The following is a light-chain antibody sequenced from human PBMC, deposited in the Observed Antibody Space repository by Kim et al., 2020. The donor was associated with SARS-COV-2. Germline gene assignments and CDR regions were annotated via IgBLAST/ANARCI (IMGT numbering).Light chain of an antibody. CDR1: SREVGSYNL. J-gene: IGLJ3*02. CDR2: EVS. V-gene: IGLV2-23*02. Sequence: SPGQSITISCTGTSREVGSYNLVSWYQQHPGKAPKLMIYEVSKRPSGVSNRFSGSKSGNTASLTISGLQAEDEADYYCCSYAGSRVFGGGTQLTVL. CDR3: CSYAGSRV.